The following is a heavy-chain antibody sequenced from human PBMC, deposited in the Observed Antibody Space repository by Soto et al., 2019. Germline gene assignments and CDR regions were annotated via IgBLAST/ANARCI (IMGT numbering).Heavy chain of an antibody. J-gene: IGHJ4*02. V-gene: IGHV3-30*03. CDR1: GFPFSSYG. Sequence: QVQLVESGGGVVQPGGSLRLSCAASGFPFSSYGMHWVRQAPGKGLEWVAHISYAGSNKHYTDAVKGRFTISRDNSKNMLYLQMSSLRAEDTAVYYWAGGQYYFDYCGQGTRVSVSS. D-gene: IGHD2-15*01. CDR3: AGGQYYFDY. CDR2: ISYAGSNK.